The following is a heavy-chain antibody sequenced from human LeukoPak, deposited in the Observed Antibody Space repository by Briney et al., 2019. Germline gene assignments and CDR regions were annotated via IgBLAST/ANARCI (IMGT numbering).Heavy chain of an antibody. V-gene: IGHV3-43D*03. J-gene: IGHJ6*02. CDR3: AKDLTPVREFRGDYYYYGMDV. D-gene: IGHD3-10*01. CDR2: ITWDGATT. CDR1: GFTFDDYA. Sequence: QAGGSLRLSCAASGFTFDDYAMYWVRQTPGKDLEWVSLITWDGATTYYADSVKDRFTISRDNGKNSLSLQMSSLRAEDTGIYYCAKDLTPVREFRGDYYYYGMDVWGQGTTVTVSS.